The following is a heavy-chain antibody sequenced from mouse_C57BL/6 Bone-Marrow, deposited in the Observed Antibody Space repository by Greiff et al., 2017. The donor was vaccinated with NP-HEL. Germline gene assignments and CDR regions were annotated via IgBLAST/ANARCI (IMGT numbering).Heavy chain of an antibody. CDR1: GYTFTTYP. Sequence: VKLQESGAELVKPGASVTMSCKASGYTFTTYPIEWMKQSHGKCLEWIGNFHPYNDDTKYNEKFKGKGTLTVEKSSSTVYLVLSRLPSNDSAVYYCARRSNFDYAMYYWGQGTAVTVSS. V-gene: IGHV1-47*01. D-gene: IGHD1-1*01. CDR3: ARRSNFDYAMYY. CDR2: FHPYNDDT. J-gene: IGHJ4*01.